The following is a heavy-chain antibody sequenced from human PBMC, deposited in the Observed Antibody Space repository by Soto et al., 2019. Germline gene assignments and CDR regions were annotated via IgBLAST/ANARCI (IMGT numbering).Heavy chain of an antibody. V-gene: IGHV3-23*01. CDR3: TNYAFNATPKPGAFEH. J-gene: IGHJ4*02. CDR1: GFSFSNYA. D-gene: IGHD2-15*01. Sequence: PXVFLRLSCATCGFSFSNYAMTWVRQAPGKGLEWVSTISARVDKTYYAGSVKGRFTVSRDNSKNTLYLQMNTLGAEDTAIYYCTNYAFNATPKPGAFEHCGQGTPVTVSS. CDR2: ISARVDKT.